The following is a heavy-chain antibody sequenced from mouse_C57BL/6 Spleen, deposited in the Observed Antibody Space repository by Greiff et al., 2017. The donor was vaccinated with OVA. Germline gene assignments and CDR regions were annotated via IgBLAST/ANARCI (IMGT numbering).Heavy chain of an antibody. CDR1: GYTFTSYW. CDR3: ARWDGNYGY. D-gene: IGHD2-1*01. Sequence: QVQLQQPGAELVKPGASVQLSCKASGYTFTSYWMQWVKQRPGQGLEWIGEIDPSDSYSNYNPTFKGKATLTVDTSSSTAYMQLISLTSEDSAVYYCARWDGNYGYWGQGTTLTVSS. J-gene: IGHJ2*01. V-gene: IGHV1-50*01. CDR2: IDPSDSYS.